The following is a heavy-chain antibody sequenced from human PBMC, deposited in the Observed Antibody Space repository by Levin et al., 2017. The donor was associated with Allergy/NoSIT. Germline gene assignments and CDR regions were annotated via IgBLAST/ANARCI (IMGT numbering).Heavy chain of an antibody. CDR3: TNTPPGDFGDYVGYSDS. V-gene: IGHV3-23*01. CDR1: GFTFHMYA. Sequence: GGSLRLSCEASGFTFHMYAMLWIRQAPGKGLESVSAISGSGLKTYYGDSVEGRFTISRDNSKNMLYLQMSSLRAEDTAVYYCTNTPPGDFGDYVGYSDSWGQGTQVTVSS. CDR2: ISGSGLKT. D-gene: IGHD4-17*01. J-gene: IGHJ4*02.